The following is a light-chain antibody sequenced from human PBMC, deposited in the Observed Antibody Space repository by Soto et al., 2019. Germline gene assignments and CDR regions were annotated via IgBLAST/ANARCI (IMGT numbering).Light chain of an antibody. V-gene: IGLV2-14*01. CDR3: SSYTGSSTYVV. CDR2: EVS. J-gene: IGLJ2*01. Sequence: QSALTRPASVSGSPGQSITISCTGTSSDVGGYKYVSWYQQHPGKAPKLMIYEVSNRPSGVSNRFSGSKSGNTASLTISGLQAEDEADYYCSSYTGSSTYVVFGGGTKLTVL. CDR1: SSDVGGYKY.